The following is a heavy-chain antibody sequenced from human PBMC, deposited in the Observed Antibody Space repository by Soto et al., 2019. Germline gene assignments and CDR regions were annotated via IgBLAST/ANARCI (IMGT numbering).Heavy chain of an antibody. J-gene: IGHJ2*01. CDR3: ARDHGGYSPHYNSIECWYFDL. V-gene: IGHV4-31*03. D-gene: IGHD5-18*01. CDR1: GGSISSGYRY. Sequence: SETLSLTCTVSGGSISSGYRYWSWIRQPPGKGLEWIGYISSSGNTDYNPSLKSRAIISMDRSENHFSLQLSSVTAADTAVYYCARDHGGYSPHYNSIECWYFDLWGRGTLVTVSS. CDR2: ISSSGNT.